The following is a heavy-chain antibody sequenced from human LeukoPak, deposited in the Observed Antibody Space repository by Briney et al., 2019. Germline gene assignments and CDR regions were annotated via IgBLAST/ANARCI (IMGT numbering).Heavy chain of an antibody. J-gene: IGHJ4*02. D-gene: IGHD3-16*02. CDR1: GFTFSSSA. CDR2: ISDNGGST. V-gene: IGHV3-23*01. CDR3: AKTIVIPIALGVFDY. Sequence: GGALRLSCAASGFTFSSSAVSWVRPAPGKGLEWVSPISDNGGSTYYADSVKGRFTISRDNSKNTLYLQMNSLRAEDTAIYYCAKTIVIPIALGVFDYWGQGTLVTVSS.